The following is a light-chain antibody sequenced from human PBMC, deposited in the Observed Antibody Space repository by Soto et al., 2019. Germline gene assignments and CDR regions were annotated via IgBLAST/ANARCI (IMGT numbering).Light chain of an antibody. CDR2: GAS. CDR1: QTLYYN. Sequence: EIVMTQSPATLSVSPAERATLSCIASQTLYYNLAWYQQKLDQAPRLLIYGASARATDIPARFSGSGSGTEFTLTIRGLQSEDFEIYYCQQYSDWPLTFGGETKVAIK. V-gene: IGKV3-15*01. CDR3: QQYSDWPLT. J-gene: IGKJ4*01.